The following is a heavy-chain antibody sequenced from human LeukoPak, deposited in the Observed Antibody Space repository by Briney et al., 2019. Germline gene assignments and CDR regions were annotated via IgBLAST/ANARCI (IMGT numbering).Heavy chain of an antibody. CDR3: ATLGEYYDSSGYYYD. CDR1: GGSFSGYY. V-gene: IGHV4-34*01. D-gene: IGHD3-22*01. CDR2: INHSGST. J-gene: IGHJ4*02. Sequence: SETLSLTCAVYGGSFSGYYWSWIRQPPGKGLEWIGEINHSGSTNYNPSLKSRVTISVDTSKNQFSLKLTSVTAADTAVYYCATLGEYYDSSGYYYDWGQGTLVTVSS.